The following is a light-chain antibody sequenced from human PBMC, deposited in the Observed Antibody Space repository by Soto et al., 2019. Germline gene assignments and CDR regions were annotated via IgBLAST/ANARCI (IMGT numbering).Light chain of an antibody. CDR1: QSVFSRFRNKNY. Sequence: DIVMTQSPDSPTLSLGERATINCKSIQSVFSRFRNKNYLGWFQQKPGQTPRLLIYWASTRESGVSDRFSGSGSGKDFTITIDSLQAEDVAVYYCQQYYTTTTWTFGQGTKVDIK. CDR3: QQYYTTTTWT. J-gene: IGKJ1*01. CDR2: WAS. V-gene: IGKV4-1*01.